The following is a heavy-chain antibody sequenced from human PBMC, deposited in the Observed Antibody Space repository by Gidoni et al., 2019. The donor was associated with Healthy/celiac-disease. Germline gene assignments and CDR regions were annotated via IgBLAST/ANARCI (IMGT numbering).Heavy chain of an antibody. Sequence: EVQLVESGGGLVKPGGSLRLSCAASGFTFSNACMSWVRQAPGKGLEWVGRNKSKTDGGTTDDAAPVKGRFTISRDDSKNTLYLQMNSLKTEDTAVYYCTTGSKVVVVPADRHWYFDLWGRGTLVTVSS. CDR3: TTGSKVVVVPADRHWYFDL. D-gene: IGHD2-2*01. CDR2: NKSKTDGGTT. CDR1: GFTFSNAC. V-gene: IGHV3-15*01. J-gene: IGHJ2*01.